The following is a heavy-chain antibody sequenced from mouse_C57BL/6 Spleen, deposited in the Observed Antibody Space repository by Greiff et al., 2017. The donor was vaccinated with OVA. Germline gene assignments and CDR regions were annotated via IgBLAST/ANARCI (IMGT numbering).Heavy chain of an antibody. CDR1: GYAFSSSW. J-gene: IGHJ2*01. CDR3: ARAYYYYFDY. CDR2: IYPGDGDT. Sequence: VKLLESGPELVKPGASVKISCKASGYAFSSSWMNWVKQRPGKGLEWIGRIYPGDGDTNYNGKFKGKATLTADKSSSTAYMQLSSLTSEDSAVYFCARAYYYYFDYWGQGTTLTVSS. D-gene: IGHD1-1*02. V-gene: IGHV1-82*01.